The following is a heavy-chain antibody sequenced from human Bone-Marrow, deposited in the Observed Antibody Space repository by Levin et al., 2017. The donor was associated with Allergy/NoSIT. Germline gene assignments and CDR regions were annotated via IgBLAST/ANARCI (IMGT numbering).Heavy chain of an antibody. CDR3: ARGTYGSFDY. D-gene: IGHD1-26*01. CDR2: ITSGSGGGI. CDR1: GFTFSSNA. J-gene: IGHJ4*02. V-gene: IGHV3-23*01. Sequence: EASVKVSCAASGFTFSSNAMSWFRQAPGKGLEWVSHITSGSGGGIYYAHSVKGRFTISRDNSKSTLYLQMNSLRVEDTALYYCARGTYGSFDYWGQGTLVTVSS.